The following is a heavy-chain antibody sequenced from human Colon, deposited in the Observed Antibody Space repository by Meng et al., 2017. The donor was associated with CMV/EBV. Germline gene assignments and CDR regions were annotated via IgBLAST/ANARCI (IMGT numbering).Heavy chain of an antibody. J-gene: IGHJ4*02. CDR2: MNPNSGNT. V-gene: IGHV1-8*03. CDR3: ARGRHSQTYYDFWSGYYMPYYFDY. Sequence: ASVKVSCKASGYTFTGYYMHWVRQATGQGLEWMGWMNPNSGNTGYAQKFQGRVTITRNTSISTAYMELSSLRSEDTAVYYCARGRHSQTYYDFWSGYYMPYYFDYWGQGTLVTVSS. D-gene: IGHD3-3*01. CDR1: GYTFTGYY.